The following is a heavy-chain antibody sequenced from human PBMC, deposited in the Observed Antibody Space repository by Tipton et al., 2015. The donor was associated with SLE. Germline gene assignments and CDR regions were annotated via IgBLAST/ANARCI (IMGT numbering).Heavy chain of an antibody. V-gene: IGHV3-72*01. Sequence: QLVQSGGGLVQPGGSLRLSCAVSGFSFSDHYMDWVRQAPGKGLEWVARSRNKANSYSTEYAASVKGRFTISRGDSKNSLYLQMNSLKTDDTAVYYCARSFRDDCSGGNCYSYYFDHWGQGTLVTVSS. CDR3: ARSFRDDCSGGNCYSYYFDH. J-gene: IGHJ4*02. CDR2: SRNKANSYST. D-gene: IGHD2-15*01. CDR1: GFSFSDHY.